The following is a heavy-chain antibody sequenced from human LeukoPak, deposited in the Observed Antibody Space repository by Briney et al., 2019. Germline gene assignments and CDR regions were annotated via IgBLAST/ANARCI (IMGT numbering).Heavy chain of an antibody. CDR3: ATKITHLPATASPSYYYYGMDV. V-gene: IGHV1-24*01. CDR1: GYTLTELS. Sequence: ASVKVSCKVSGYTLTELSMHWVRQAPGKGLEWMGGFDPEDGETIYAQKFQGRVTMTEDTSTDTAYMGLSSLRSEDTAVYYCATKITHLPATASPSYYYYGMDVWDQGTTVTVSS. CDR2: FDPEDGET. D-gene: IGHD2-2*01. J-gene: IGHJ6*02.